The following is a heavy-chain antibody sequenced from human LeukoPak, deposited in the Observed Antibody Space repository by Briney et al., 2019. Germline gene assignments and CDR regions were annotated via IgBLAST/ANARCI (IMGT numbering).Heavy chain of an antibody. J-gene: IGHJ4*02. CDR2: INHSGST. CDR1: GGSFSGYY. CDR3: ARGLGVAVHIAADYFDY. Sequence: SETLSRTCAVYGGSFSGYYWSWIRQPPGKGLEWIGEINHSGSTNYNPSLKSRVPISVDTSKNQFSLKLSSATAADTAVYYCARGLGVAVHIAADYFDYWGQGTLVTVSS. D-gene: IGHD6-25*01. V-gene: IGHV4-34*01.